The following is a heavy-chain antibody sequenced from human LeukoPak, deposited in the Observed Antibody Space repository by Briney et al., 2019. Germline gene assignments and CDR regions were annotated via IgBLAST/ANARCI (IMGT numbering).Heavy chain of an antibody. CDR3: AKDPLGNWGSSSCYYSSMSRGAFDL. CDR2: ISASGGST. Sequence: GGSLRLSCAASGFTLSTYAMSWVRRAPGKGLEWVSSISASGGSTYYADSVKGRFSISRDNSKNTLYLQMNSLRAEDTAVYYCAKDPLGNWGSSSCYYSSMSRGAFDLWGQGTMVTVSS. J-gene: IGHJ3*01. V-gene: IGHV3-23*01. D-gene: IGHD2-2*01. CDR1: GFTLSTYA.